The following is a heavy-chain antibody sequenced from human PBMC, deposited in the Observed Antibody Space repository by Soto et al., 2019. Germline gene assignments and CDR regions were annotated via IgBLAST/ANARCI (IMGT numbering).Heavy chain of an antibody. CDR2: TYHRGTT. V-gene: IGHV4-59*13. CDR3: ARDGSGSYSYYYYGMDV. D-gene: IGHD3-10*01. CDR1: GASISSYY. Sequence: PSETLSLTCTVSGASISSYYWSWIRQPPGKGLEWMGFTYHRGTTNYNPSLKSRVTIVVDTSKNQFSLRLRSVTAADTAVYYCARDGSGSYSYYYYGMDVWGQGTTVTVSS. J-gene: IGHJ6*02.